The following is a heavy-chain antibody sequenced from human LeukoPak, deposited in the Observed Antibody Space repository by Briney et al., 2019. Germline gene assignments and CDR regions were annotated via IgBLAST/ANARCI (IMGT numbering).Heavy chain of an antibody. Sequence: GGSLRLSCAASGFTFSSYWMHWVRQAPGKGLEWLSYIPYDGSKEYYADSVKGRFTIFRDNSKNTLFLQMNSLRPEDTAVYYCARPVTGAFDIWGQGTMVTVSS. V-gene: IGHV3-30*02. CDR2: IPYDGSKE. CDR3: ARPVTGAFDI. CDR1: GFTFSSYW. J-gene: IGHJ3*02. D-gene: IGHD1-14*01.